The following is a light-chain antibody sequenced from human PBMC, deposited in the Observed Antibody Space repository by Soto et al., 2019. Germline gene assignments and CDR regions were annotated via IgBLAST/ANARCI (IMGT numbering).Light chain of an antibody. CDR3: AAWEDSLNGWV. J-gene: IGLJ3*02. CDR1: SSNIGSNT. CDR2: TNN. V-gene: IGLV1-44*01. Sequence: QSVLTQPPSASGTPGQRVTISCSGSSSNIGSNTVNWYQQLPGTAPKLLIYTNNQRPSGVPDRFSGSKSGTSASLAISGLQSEDESDYYCAAWEDSLNGWVFVGGTKLTVL.